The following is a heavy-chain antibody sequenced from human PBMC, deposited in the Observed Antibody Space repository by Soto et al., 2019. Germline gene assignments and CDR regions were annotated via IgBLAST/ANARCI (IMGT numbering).Heavy chain of an antibody. Sequence: GGSLRLSCAASGFTFSSYAMSWVRQAPGKGLEWVSAISGSGGSTYYADSVKGRFTISRDNSKNTLYLQMNSLRAEDTAVYYCAKDPHIVVVTANPDTYGMDVWGQGTTVTVSS. V-gene: IGHV3-23*01. D-gene: IGHD2-21*02. J-gene: IGHJ6*02. CDR2: ISGSGGST. CDR1: GFTFSSYA. CDR3: AKDPHIVVVTANPDTYGMDV.